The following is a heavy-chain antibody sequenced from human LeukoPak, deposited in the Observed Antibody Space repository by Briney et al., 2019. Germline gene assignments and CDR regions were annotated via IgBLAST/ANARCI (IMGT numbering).Heavy chain of an antibody. J-gene: IGHJ4*02. D-gene: IGHD6-13*01. V-gene: IGHV1-18*01. Sequence: GASVKVSCKASGYTFTSYGISWVRQAPGQGLEWMGWISAYNGNTNYAQKLQGRVTITTDESTSTAYMELSSLRSEDTAVYYCARDGSSSWPGGYYFDYWGQGTLVTVSS. CDR3: ARDGSSSWPGGYYFDY. CDR2: ISAYNGNT. CDR1: GYTFTSYG.